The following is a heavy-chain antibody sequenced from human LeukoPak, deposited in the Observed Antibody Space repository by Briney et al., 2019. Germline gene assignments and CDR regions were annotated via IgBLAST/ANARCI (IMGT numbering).Heavy chain of an antibody. Sequence: GGSLRLSCAASGFTFSSYSMNWVRQAPGKGLEWVSSISSSSSYIYYADSVKGRFTIYRDNAMNSLYLQMNSLRAEDTAVYYCARDLSGWQPNYYYYYMDVWSKGTTVTVSS. CDR3: ARDLSGWQPNYYYYYMDV. D-gene: IGHD6-19*01. V-gene: IGHV3-21*01. CDR2: ISSSSSYI. CDR1: GFTFSSYS. J-gene: IGHJ6*03.